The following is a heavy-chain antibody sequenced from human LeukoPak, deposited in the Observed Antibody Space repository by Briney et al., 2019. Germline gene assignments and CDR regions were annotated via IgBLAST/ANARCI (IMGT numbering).Heavy chain of an antibody. V-gene: IGHV4-34*01. D-gene: IGHD4-17*01. CDR3: ARAPGDYGAPNAFDI. CDR2: INHSGST. J-gene: IGHJ3*02. CDR1: GGSFSGYY. Sequence: SETLSLTCAVYGGSFSGYYWSWIRQPPGKGLEWIGEINHSGSTNYNPSLKSRVTISVDTSKNQFSLKLSSVTAADTAVYYCARAPGDYGAPNAFDIWGQGTMVTVSS.